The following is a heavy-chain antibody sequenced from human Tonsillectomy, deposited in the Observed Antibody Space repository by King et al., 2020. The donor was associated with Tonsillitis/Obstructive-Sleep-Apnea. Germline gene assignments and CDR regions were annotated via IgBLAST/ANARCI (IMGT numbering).Heavy chain of an antibody. CDR3: ARDFQNYYLKNWCDP. Sequence: VQLVESGGGVVQPGRSLRLSCAASGFTFSSYAMHWVRQAPGKGLEWVAVISYDGSNKYYADSVKGRFTISRDNSKNTLYLQMNSLRAEDTAVYYCARDFQNYYLKNWCDPWGQGTLVTVSS. V-gene: IGHV3-30*04. J-gene: IGHJ5*02. CDR1: GFTFSSYA. D-gene: IGHD3-10*01. CDR2: ISYDGSNK.